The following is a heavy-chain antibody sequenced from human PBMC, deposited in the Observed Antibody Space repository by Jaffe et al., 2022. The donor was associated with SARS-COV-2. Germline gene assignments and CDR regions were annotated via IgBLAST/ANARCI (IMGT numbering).Heavy chain of an antibody. CDR3: ARDDYTGYDRTPH. Sequence: EVQLVESGGGLVQPGGSLRLSCAASGFTFSSYWMHWVRQAPGKGLVWVSRVNSDGSSTSYADSVKGRFTISRDNAKNTMFLQMDSLRAEDTAVYYCARDDYTGYDRTPHWGQGTLVTVSS. CDR2: VNSDGSST. CDR1: GFTFSSYW. V-gene: IGHV3-74*01. D-gene: IGHD5-12*01. J-gene: IGHJ4*02.